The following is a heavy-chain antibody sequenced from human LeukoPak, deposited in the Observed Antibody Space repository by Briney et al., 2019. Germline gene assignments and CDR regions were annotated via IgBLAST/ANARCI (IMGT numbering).Heavy chain of an antibody. CDR2: IYYSGST. CDR3: ARVGGYDSSGFNWFDP. CDR1: GGSISSYC. Sequence: SETLSLTCTVSGGSISSYCWSWIRQPPGKGLEWIGYIYYSGSTNYNPSLKSRVTISVDTSKNQFSLKLSSVTAADTAVYYCARVGGYDSSGFNWFDPWGQGTLVTVSS. J-gene: IGHJ5*02. D-gene: IGHD3-22*01. V-gene: IGHV4-59*01.